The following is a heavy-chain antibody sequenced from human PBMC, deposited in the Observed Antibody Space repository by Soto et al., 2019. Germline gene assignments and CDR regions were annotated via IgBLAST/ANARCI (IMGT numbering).Heavy chain of an antibody. V-gene: IGHV4-30-4*01. J-gene: IGHJ6*02. CDR1: GGSINNGYYY. CDR2: IYYSGST. Sequence: SETLSLTCTVSGGSINNGYYYWSWIRQPPEKGLEWIGYIYYSGSTYYNPSLKSRVTISVDTSKNQFSLKLSSVTAADTAVYYCAASCVGCGGFNYYGMDVWGQGTTVTVSS. CDR3: AASCVGCGGFNYYGMDV. D-gene: IGHD2-21*01.